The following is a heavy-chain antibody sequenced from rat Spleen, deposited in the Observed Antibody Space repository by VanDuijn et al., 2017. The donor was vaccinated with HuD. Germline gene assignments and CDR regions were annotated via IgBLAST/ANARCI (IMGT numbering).Heavy chain of an antibody. Sequence: QVQLKESGPGLVQPSQTLSLTCTVSGFSLISYAVNWVRQFPGKGLEWLGGIWGDGSTDYNSALISRLSISRDTSKNQVFLEMNSLQTDDTGTYYCTIHPRYWGQGVMVTVSS. CDR2: IWGDGST. V-gene: IGHV2-13*01. CDR1: GFSLISYA. J-gene: IGHJ2*01. CDR3: TIHPRY. D-gene: IGHD3-1*01.